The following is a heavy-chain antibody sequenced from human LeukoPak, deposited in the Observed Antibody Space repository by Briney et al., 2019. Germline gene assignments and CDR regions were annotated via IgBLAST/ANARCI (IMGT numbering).Heavy chain of an antibody. CDR2: IGTVGDT. CDR3: ARDYRGGFDI. D-gene: IGHD3-10*01. CDR1: GFTFSSYD. Sequence: PGGSLRLSCAASGFTFSSYDMHWVRQATGKGLGWVSAIGTVGDTYYPGSVKGRFTISRENAKNSLCLQMNSLRAGDTAVYYCARDYRGGFDIWGQGTMVTVSS. J-gene: IGHJ3*02. V-gene: IGHV3-13*01.